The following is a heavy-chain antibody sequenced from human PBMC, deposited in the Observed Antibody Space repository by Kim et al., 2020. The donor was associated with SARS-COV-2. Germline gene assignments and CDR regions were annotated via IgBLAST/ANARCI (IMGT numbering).Heavy chain of an antibody. CDR2: INTNTGSP. CDR1: GYSFTSYA. D-gene: IGHD2-8*02. J-gene: IGHJ4*02. Sequence: ASVKVSCKASGYSFTSYAMTWVRQAPGQGLEWMGWINTNTGSPTYAQGFTGRFVFSLETSVSTAYLQISSLKAEDTAVYYCATVKTGGAQRYYFDYWGQGTLVTVSS. V-gene: IGHV7-4-1*02. CDR3: ATVKTGGAQRYYFDY.